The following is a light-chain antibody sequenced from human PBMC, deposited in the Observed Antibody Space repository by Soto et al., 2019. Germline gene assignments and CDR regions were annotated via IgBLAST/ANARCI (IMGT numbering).Light chain of an antibody. V-gene: IGLV6-57*04. J-gene: IGLJ2*01. CDR1: SGSIASNY. CDR3: QSYQSGNVV. Sequence: FMLTQPHSVSESPGKTVTISCTRSSGSIASNYVQWYQQRPGSAPTPVIYEDNERPSGVPVRFSGSIDSSSNSASLTISGLKTDDEADYYCQSYQSGNVVFGGGTKLTVL. CDR2: EDN.